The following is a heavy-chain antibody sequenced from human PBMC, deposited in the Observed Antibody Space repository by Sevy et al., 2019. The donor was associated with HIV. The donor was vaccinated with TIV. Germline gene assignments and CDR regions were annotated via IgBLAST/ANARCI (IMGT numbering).Heavy chain of an antibody. V-gene: IGHV3-9*01. J-gene: IGHJ4*02. CDR3: TKDIAPGYSSSWYPLFDY. D-gene: IGHD6-13*01. CDR2: ISWNSGTI. CDR1: GFTFDDYA. Sequence: GGSLRLSCAASGFTFDDYAMHWVRQAPGKGLEWVSDISWNSGTIGYADSVKGRFTISRDNAKNSLYLQMNSLRAEDTALYYCTKDIAPGYSSSWYPLFDYWGQGTLVTVSS.